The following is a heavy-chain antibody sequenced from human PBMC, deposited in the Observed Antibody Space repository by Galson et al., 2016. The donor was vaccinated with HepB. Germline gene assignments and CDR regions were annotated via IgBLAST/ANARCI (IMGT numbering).Heavy chain of an antibody. D-gene: IGHD3-3*01. CDR1: GGSVSTSNW. V-gene: IGHV4-4*02. CDR2: IHSGGTT. Sequence: ETLSLTCAVSGGSVSTSNWWGWVRQPPGKGLEWIGEIHSGGTTKYNPSLKSRVTISLDTAKNQFSLRLNSMTAADTAFYYCTRDVGTGWRHFDPWGQGTLVTVSS. J-gene: IGHJ5*02. CDR3: TRDVGTGWRHFDP.